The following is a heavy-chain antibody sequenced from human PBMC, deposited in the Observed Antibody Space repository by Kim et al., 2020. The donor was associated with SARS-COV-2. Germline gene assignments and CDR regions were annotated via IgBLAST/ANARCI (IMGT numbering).Heavy chain of an antibody. CDR2: IWYDGSNK. Sequence: GGSMRLSCVVSGFTFSHSGMHWVSQAPGKGLEWVSVIWYDGSNKHYADSVKGRFTISRDNSKNTLYLQMNSLRAEDTAVYYCARREAQLWYPGNGMDVWGQGTTVTVTS. CDR1: GFTFSHSG. CDR3: ARREAQLWYPGNGMDV. D-gene: IGHD3-10*01. V-gene: IGHV3-33*01. J-gene: IGHJ6*02.